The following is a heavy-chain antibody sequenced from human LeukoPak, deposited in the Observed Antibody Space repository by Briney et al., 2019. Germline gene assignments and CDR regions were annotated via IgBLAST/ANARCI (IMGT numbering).Heavy chain of an antibody. V-gene: IGHV3-23*01. CDR1: GFTLSSYA. J-gene: IGHJ4*02. CDR3: AKGDSNSYYCYFDF. D-gene: IGHD6-13*01. Sequence: PGGSLRLSCAASGFTLSSYAMSRVRQAPWKGLEWVSTISGGSTYYTDSVKGRFTISRDNSKDTLYLQMDSLRGEDTAVYSCAKGDSNSYYCYFDFWGQGTLVTVSS. CDR2: ISGGST.